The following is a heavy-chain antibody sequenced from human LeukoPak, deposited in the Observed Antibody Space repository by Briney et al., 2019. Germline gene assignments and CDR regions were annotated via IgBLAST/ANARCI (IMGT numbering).Heavy chain of an antibody. D-gene: IGHD3-10*01. CDR2: ISWNSGSI. V-gene: IGHV3-9*01. Sequence: GGSLRLSCAASGFTFDDYAMHWVRQAPGKGLEWVSGISWNSGSIGYADSVKGRFTISRDNSKNTLYLQMNSLRAEDTAVYYCAKVTYGSGTYGAFDSWGQGTLVTVSS. CDR3: AKVTYGSGTYGAFDS. CDR1: GFTFDDYA. J-gene: IGHJ4*02.